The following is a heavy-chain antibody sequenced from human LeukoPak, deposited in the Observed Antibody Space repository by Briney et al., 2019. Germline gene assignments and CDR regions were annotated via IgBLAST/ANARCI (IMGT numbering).Heavy chain of an antibody. D-gene: IGHD3-3*01. CDR2: LNHSGST. CDR3: ARAAPRLLRFLEWLPQSFDY. V-gene: IGHV4-34*01. Sequence: SETLSFTCAVYGGSFSGYYWSWMRQPPGRGLEWIGELNHSGSTNYNPSLKSRVTISVDTSKNQFSLKLSSVTAADTAVYYCARAAPRLLRFLEWLPQSFDYWGQGTLVTVSS. J-gene: IGHJ4*02. CDR1: GGSFSGYY.